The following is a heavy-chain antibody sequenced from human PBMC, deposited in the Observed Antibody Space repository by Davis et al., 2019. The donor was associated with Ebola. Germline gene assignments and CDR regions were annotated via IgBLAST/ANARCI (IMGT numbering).Heavy chain of an antibody. CDR1: GYIFRTFG. CDR3: ARVPARFYYDSTDLVRLDY. Sequence: AASVKVSCKASGYIFRTFGIDWVRQAPGRGPEWMGWVSCDTGETKSAQNFQGRINMTRDTSTSTAYLELTSLRSDDTAVYYCARVPARFYYDSTDLVRLDYWGQGTPVTVSS. D-gene: IGHD3-22*01. J-gene: IGHJ4*02. CDR2: VSCDTGET. V-gene: IGHV1-18*01.